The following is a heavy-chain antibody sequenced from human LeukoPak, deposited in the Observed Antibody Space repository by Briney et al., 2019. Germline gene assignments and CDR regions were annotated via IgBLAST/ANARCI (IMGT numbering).Heavy chain of an antibody. J-gene: IGHJ4*02. Sequence: GGSLRLSCAASGFTFSTYTMNWVRQAPGKGLEWVSSISSSSSYIYYADSVKGRFTISRDNAKNSLYLQMNSLRAEDTAVYYCAKREATGEFDYWGQGTLVTVSS. V-gene: IGHV3-21*04. CDR1: GFTFSTYT. CDR3: AKREATGEFDY. CDR2: ISSSSSYI. D-gene: IGHD6-13*01.